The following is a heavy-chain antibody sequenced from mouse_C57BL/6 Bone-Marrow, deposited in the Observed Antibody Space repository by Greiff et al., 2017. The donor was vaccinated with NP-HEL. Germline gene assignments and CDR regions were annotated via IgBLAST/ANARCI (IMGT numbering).Heavy chain of an antibody. Sequence: EVKLQESGPGLVKPSQSLSLTCSVTGYSITSGYYWNWIRQFPGNKLEWMGYISYDGSNNYNPSLKNRISITRDTSKNQFFLKLNSVTTEDTATYYCARFITTVVGGNYFDYWGQGTTLTVSS. CDR3: ARFITTVVGGNYFDY. V-gene: IGHV3-6*01. D-gene: IGHD1-1*01. CDR1: GYSITSGYY. CDR2: ISYDGSN. J-gene: IGHJ2*01.